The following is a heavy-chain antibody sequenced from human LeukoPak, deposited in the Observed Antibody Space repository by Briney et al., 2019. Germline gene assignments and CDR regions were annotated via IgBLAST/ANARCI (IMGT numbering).Heavy chain of an antibody. D-gene: IGHD3-9*01. CDR1: GFTFSSYG. CDR3: AKVSRRYDILTGYEQYFYNYYMDV. Sequence: PGGSLRLSCAASGFTFSSYGMNWVRQAPGKGLEWVSSITSSSSYIYYADSVKGRLTISRDNAKKSLYLQMNSLRAEDTAVYYCAKVSRRYDILTGYEQYFYNYYMDVWGRGTTVTISS. CDR2: ITSSSSYI. J-gene: IGHJ6*03. V-gene: IGHV3-21*01.